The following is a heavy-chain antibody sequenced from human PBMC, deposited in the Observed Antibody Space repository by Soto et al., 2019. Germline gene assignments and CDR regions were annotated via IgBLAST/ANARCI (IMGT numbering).Heavy chain of an antibody. V-gene: IGHV3-7*04. CDR3: AGGPFWSGYHYYMDV. Sequence: GGSLRLSCAASGFTFSSYWMSWVRQAPGKGLEWVANIKQDGSEKYYVDSVKGRFTISRDNAKNSLYLQMNSLRAEDTAVYYCAGGPFWSGYHYYMDVWGKGTTVTVSS. D-gene: IGHD3-3*01. J-gene: IGHJ6*03. CDR2: IKQDGSEK. CDR1: GFTFSSYW.